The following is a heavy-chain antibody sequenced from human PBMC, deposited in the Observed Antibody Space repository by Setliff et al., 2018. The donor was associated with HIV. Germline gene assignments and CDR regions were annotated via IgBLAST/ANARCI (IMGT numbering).Heavy chain of an antibody. J-gene: IGHJ4*01. Sequence: GASVKVSCKASGYTFTSYAMHWVRQAPGQRLEWMGWINAGNGNTNYTQKFQGRVTITADKSTRTAYVELSSLRSEDTAVYYCARDGWDYYGSGTYPPLYYFDSWGQGTLVTVSS. CDR2: INAGNGNT. V-gene: IGHV1-3*01. D-gene: IGHD3-10*01. CDR3: ARDGWDYYGSGTYPPLYYFDS. CDR1: GYTFTSYA.